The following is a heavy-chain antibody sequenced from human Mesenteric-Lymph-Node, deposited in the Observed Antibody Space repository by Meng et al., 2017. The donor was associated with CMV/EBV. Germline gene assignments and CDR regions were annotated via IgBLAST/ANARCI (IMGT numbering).Heavy chain of an antibody. V-gene: IGHV4-59*01. CDR2: IYYSGST. CDR3: ARDLTGVDAFDI. Sequence: SETLSLTCTVSGGSISSYYWSWIRQPPGKGLEWIGYIYYSGSTKYNPSLKSRVTMSVDTSKNQFSLKLSSVTAADTAVYYCARDLTGVDAFDIWGQGTMVPSPQ. J-gene: IGHJ3*02. CDR1: GGSISSYY. D-gene: IGHD7-27*01.